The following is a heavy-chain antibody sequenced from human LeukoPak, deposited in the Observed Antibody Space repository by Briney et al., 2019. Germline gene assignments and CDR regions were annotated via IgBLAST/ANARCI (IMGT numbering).Heavy chain of an antibody. D-gene: IGHD6-13*01. CDR1: GGTFSSYA. V-gene: IGHV1-69*04. CDR3: ARHVLAAAGTEAFDY. Sequence: SVKVSCKASGGTFSSYAISWVRQAPGQGLEWMGRIIPILGIANYAQKFQGRVTITADKSTSTAYMELSSLRSEDTAVYYCARHVLAAAGTEAFDYWGQGTLVTVSS. J-gene: IGHJ4*02. CDR2: IIPILGIA.